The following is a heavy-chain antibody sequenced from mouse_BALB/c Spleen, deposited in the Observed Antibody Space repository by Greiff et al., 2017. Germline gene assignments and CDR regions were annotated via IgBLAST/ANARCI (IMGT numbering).Heavy chain of an antibody. CDR2: ISDGGSYT. V-gene: IGHV5-4*02. CDR3: ARDGGNSAY. Sequence: EVMLVESGGGLVKPGGSLKLSCAASGFTFSDYYMYWVRQTPEKRLEWVATISDGGSYTYYPDSVKGRFTISRDNAKNNLYLQMSSLKSEDTAMYYCARDGGNSAYWGQGTLVTVSA. CDR1: GFTFSDYY. D-gene: IGHD1-1*02. J-gene: IGHJ3*01.